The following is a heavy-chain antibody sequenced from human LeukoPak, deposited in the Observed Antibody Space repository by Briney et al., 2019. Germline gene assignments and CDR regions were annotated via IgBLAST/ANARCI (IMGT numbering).Heavy chain of an antibody. V-gene: IGHV3-30-3*01. D-gene: IGHD1-26*01. Sequence: GGSLRLSCAASGFTFSSYAMHWVRQAPGKGLEWVAVISYDGSNKYYADSVKGRFTISRDNSKNTLYLQMNSLRAEDTAVYYCARDWEPRAAVCWFDPWGQGTLVTVSS. CDR3: ARDWEPRAAVCWFDP. CDR1: GFTFSSYA. J-gene: IGHJ5*02. CDR2: ISYDGSNK.